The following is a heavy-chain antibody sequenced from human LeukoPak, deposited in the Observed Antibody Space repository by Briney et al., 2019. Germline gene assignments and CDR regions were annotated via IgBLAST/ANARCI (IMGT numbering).Heavy chain of an antibody. CDR2: IIPIFGVA. D-gene: IGHD3-3*02. J-gene: IGHJ6*03. Sequence: SVKVSCKASEGTFNNYAISWVRQAPGQGLEWMGGIIPIFGVANYAQKFQGRVTITADESTSTAYMELSSLRSEDTAVYYCARDHVVLAPGGYYYHYMDVWGKGTTVTVSS. CDR3: ARDHVVLAPGGYYYHYMDV. V-gene: IGHV1-69*01. CDR1: EGTFNNYA.